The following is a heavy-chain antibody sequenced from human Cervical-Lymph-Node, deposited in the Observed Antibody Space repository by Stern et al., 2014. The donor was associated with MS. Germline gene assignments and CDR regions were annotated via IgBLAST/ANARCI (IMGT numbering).Heavy chain of an antibody. D-gene: IGHD2-15*01. Sequence: EVQLVESGGGPVKPGGSLTLSCVASGLSLTTYSMNWVRQAPGKGLEWVSYISSSSTYIFYADSVKGRFVISRDNAKKSLFLHMNSLTVGDTAIYYCAIPPHRAAGGIVDHWGQGTLVTV. V-gene: IGHV3-21*01. CDR3: AIPPHRAAGGIVDH. J-gene: IGHJ4*02. CDR2: ISSSSTYI. CDR1: GLSLTTYS.